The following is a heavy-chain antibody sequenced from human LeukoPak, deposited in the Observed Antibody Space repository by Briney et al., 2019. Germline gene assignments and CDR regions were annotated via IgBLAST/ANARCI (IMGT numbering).Heavy chain of an antibody. V-gene: IGHV3-33*01. CDR2: IWYDGSNK. Sequence: GGSLRLSCAASGFTFRSYGMHWVRQAPGKGLEWVAVIWYDGSNKYYADSVKGRFTVSRDNSKNTLYLQMNSLRAEDTAVYYCATAVASSSGWYADYWGQGTLVTVSS. J-gene: IGHJ4*02. D-gene: IGHD6-19*01. CDR3: ATAVASSSGWYADY. CDR1: GFTFRSYG.